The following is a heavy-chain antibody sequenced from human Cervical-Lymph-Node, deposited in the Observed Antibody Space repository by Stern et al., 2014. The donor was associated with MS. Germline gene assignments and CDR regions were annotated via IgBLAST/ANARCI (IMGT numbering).Heavy chain of an antibody. D-gene: IGHD1-26*01. Sequence: VQLVESGAEVKKPGSSVKVSCKASGDTFSSYAINWVRQVPGQGLERMGVIHPVFGTTNYAQKFQGRVTITADKSTNTAYMELMTLRSEDTAVYYCARGGGLVGYFDYWGQGTLVSVSS. CDR2: IHPVFGTT. V-gene: IGHV1-69*06. J-gene: IGHJ4*02. CDR1: GDTFSSYA. CDR3: ARGGGLVGYFDY.